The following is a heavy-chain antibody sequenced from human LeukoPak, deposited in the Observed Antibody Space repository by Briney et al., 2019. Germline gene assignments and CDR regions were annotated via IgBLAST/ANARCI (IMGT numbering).Heavy chain of an antibody. CDR2: INHSGST. CDR3: ARGDSSGWLDY. V-gene: IGHV4-34*01. D-gene: IGHD6-19*01. Sequence: SETLSLTCAVYGRSFSGYYWSWIRQPPGKGLEWIGEINHSGSTNYNPSLKSRVTISVDTSKNQFSLKLSSVTAADTAVYYCARGDSSGWLDYWGQGTLVTVSS. J-gene: IGHJ4*02. CDR1: GRSFSGYY.